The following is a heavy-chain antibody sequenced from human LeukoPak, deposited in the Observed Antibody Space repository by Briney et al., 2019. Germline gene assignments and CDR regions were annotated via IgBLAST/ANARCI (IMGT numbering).Heavy chain of an antibody. Sequence: SVKLSFTCTVSGVTISSGYNYWSWIRQPAGKRLEWIGRIYTSGTTNYNPSLKSRVTISQDTSNNQFSLKLRSVTAADTAVYYCAKSGCSSSSCPGFLWGQGTLVTVSS. CDR2: IYTSGTT. CDR1: GVTISSGYNY. D-gene: IGHD2-2*01. J-gene: IGHJ4*02. CDR3: AKSGCSSSSCPGFL. V-gene: IGHV4-61*02.